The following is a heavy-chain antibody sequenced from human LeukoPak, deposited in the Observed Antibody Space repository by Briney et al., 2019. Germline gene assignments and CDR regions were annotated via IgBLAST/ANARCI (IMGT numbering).Heavy chain of an antibody. J-gene: IGHJ5*02. V-gene: IGHV3-30*18. CDR2: ISYDGSNK. Sequence: GRSLRLSCAASGFTFSSYGMHWVRQAPGKGLEWVAVISYDGSNKYYADSVKGRFTISRDNSKNTLYLQMNSLRAEGTAVYYCAKEIAVAGTRWFDPWGQGTLVTVSS. D-gene: IGHD6-19*01. CDR1: GFTFSSYG. CDR3: AKEIAVAGTRWFDP.